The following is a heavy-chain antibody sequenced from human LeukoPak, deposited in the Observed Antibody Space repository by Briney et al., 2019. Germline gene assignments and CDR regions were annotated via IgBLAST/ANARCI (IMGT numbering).Heavy chain of an antibody. CDR2: IYSGDST. D-gene: IGHD3-3*01. V-gene: IGHV3-66*02. CDR3: ARDLWDATGY. J-gene: IGHJ4*02. CDR1: GFSSNY. Sequence: GGSLRLSCVASGFSSNYMSWVRQAPGKGLEWVSVIYSGDSTYYADSVKGRFTISRDISKNTPYLQMNSLRPEDTAVYHCARDLWDATGYWGQGTLVTVSS.